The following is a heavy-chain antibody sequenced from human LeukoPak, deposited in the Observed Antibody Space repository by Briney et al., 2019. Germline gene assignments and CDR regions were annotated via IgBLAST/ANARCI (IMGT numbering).Heavy chain of an antibody. CDR3: ARNKGFVVVVAATNWFDP. CDR2: INHSGST. CDR1: GGSFSGYY. Sequence: SGTLSLTCAVYGGSFSGYYWSWIRQPPGKGLEWIGEINHSGSTNYNPSLKSRVTISVDTSKNQFSLKLSSVTAADTAVYYCARNKGFVVVVAATNWFDPWGQGTLVTVSS. D-gene: IGHD2-15*01. V-gene: IGHV4-34*01. J-gene: IGHJ5*02.